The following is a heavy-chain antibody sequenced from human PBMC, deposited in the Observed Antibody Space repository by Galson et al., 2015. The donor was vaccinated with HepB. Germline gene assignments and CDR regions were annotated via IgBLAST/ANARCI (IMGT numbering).Heavy chain of an antibody. Sequence: CAISGDSVSSNSAAWTWIRQSPSRGLEWLGRTYYRSKWFHDYAVSVNSRMTINPDTSKNQFSLQLNSVTPEDTAVYYCARVSRENYCDSSGYYSSFDAFDIWGQGTMVTVSS. V-gene: IGHV6-1*01. D-gene: IGHD3-22*01. CDR1: GDSVSSNSAA. J-gene: IGHJ3*02. CDR2: TYYRSKWFH. CDR3: ARVSRENYCDSSGYYSSFDAFDI.